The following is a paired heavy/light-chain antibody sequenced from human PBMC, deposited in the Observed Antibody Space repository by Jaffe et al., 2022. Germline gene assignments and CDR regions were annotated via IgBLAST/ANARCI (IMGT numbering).Heavy chain of an antibody. Sequence: QMQLVQSGPEVKKPGTSVKVSCKASGFTFTSSAVQWVRQARGQRLEWIAWIVVGSGNTNYAQRFQERVTITRDMSTSTAYMELSSLRSEDTAVYYCAAEGVGDSSGWYAGDYWGQGTLVTVSS. CDR1: GFTFTSSA. J-gene: IGHJ4*02. D-gene: IGHD6-19*01. CDR3: AAEGVGDSSGWYAGDY. V-gene: IGHV1-58*01. CDR2: IVVGSGNT.
Light chain of an antibody. Sequence: DIQMTQSPSSLSASVGDRVTITCRASQSISRYLNWYQQKPGKAPKLLVYAASSLQSGVPSRFSGSGSGTDFTLTISSLQPEDFATYYCQQSYSTIRTFGQGTKVEIK. CDR3: QQSYSTIRT. CDR2: AAS. V-gene: IGKV1-39*01. CDR1: QSISRY. J-gene: IGKJ1*01.